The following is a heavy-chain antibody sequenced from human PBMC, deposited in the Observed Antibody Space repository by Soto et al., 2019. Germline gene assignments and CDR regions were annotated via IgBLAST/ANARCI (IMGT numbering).Heavy chain of an antibody. CDR2: IYPGDSDT. J-gene: IGHJ6*02. V-gene: IGHV5-51*01. CDR1: GYTFTNYW. CDR3: AASIFYYGMDV. Sequence: PGESLKISCKGSGYTFTNYWLGWVRQMPGTGPEWMGIIYPGDSDTKYNPSFQGQATISADKSITTTYLQWSSLKASDTAIYYCAASIFYYGMDVWGQGTTVTVSS.